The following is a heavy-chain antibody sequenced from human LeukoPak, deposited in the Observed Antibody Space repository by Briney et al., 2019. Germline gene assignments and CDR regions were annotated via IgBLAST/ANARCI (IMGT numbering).Heavy chain of an antibody. Sequence: PSETLSLTCAVCGGSFSGYYWSWIRQPPGKGLEWIGEINHSGSTNYNPSLKSRVTISVDTSKNQFSLKLSSVTAADTAVYYCARVMSIAARRLDPWGQGTLVTVSS. V-gene: IGHV4-34*01. CDR1: GGSFSGYY. D-gene: IGHD6-6*01. CDR3: ARVMSIAARRLDP. CDR2: INHSGST. J-gene: IGHJ5*02.